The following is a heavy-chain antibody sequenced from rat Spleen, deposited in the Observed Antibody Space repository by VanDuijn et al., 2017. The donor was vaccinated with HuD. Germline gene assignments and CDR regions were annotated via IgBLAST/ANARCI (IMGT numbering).Heavy chain of an antibody. J-gene: IGHJ4*01. Sequence: EVELVESGGGLVQPGRSLKLSCAASGFTFSDYNMAWVRQAPKKGLEWVATISYDGSRTYYRDSVKGRFTISRDNAKSTLYLQMDSLRSEDTATYECVRQRWDVMDAWGQGASVTVSS. V-gene: IGHV5-7*01. CDR2: ISYDGSRT. CDR1: GFTFSDYN. CDR3: VRQRWDVMDA.